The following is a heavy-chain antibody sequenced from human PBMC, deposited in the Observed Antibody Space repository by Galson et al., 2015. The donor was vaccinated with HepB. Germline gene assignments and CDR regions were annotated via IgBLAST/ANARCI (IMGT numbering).Heavy chain of an antibody. Sequence: SCKASGYTFTNYDINWVRQATGQGLEWMGWMIPNSDASGYAQKFQGRVTMTRNISINTAYMELSSLRSEDSAVYYCARVNYYDNSGFYSAKYHGLDVWGQGTTVTVSS. CDR2: MIPNSDAS. J-gene: IGHJ6*02. D-gene: IGHD3-22*01. V-gene: IGHV1-8*01. CDR3: ARVNYYDNSGFYSAKYHGLDV. CDR1: GYTFTNYD.